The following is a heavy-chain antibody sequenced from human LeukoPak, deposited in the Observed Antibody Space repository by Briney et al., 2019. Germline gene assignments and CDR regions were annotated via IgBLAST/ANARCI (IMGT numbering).Heavy chain of an antibody. V-gene: IGHV4-61*02. CDR1: GGSISSGSYY. D-gene: IGHD4-23*01. Sequence: SETLSLTCTVSGGSISSGSYYWSWIRQPAGKGLEWIGRIYTSRSTNYNPSLKSRVTISVDTSKNQFSLKLSSVTAADTAVYYCARGGNGNPFDYWGQGTLVTVSS. J-gene: IGHJ4*02. CDR3: ARGGNGNPFDY. CDR2: IYTSRST.